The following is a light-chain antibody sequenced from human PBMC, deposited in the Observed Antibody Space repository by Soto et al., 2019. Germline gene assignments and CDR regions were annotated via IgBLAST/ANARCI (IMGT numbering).Light chain of an antibody. CDR1: SSDVGSYNL. V-gene: IGLV2-23*02. CDR2: EVS. J-gene: IGLJ1*01. Sequence: QSVLTQPASVSGSPGQSITISCTGTSSDVGSYNLVSWYQHHPGKAPKLMIYEVSKRPSGVSNRFSGSKSGNTASLTISVLQSEYEADYYCCSSAGSSTFPYVFGTGTKVTVL. CDR3: CSSAGSSTFPYV.